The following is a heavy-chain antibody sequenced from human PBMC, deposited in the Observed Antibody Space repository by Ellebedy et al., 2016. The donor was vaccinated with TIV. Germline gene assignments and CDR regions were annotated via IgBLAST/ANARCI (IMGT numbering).Heavy chain of an antibody. CDR3: ARTSTMTTFGASDF. V-gene: IGHV3-23*01. J-gene: IGHJ3*01. CDR2: ISGSGGST. Sequence: GESLKISCAASGFTFGFSFSRYALSWVRQAPGKGLEWVSAISGSGGSTYYADSVKGRFTISRYNSKNTLYLQLNSLRAEDAALYYCARTSTMTTFGASDFWGQGTMVTVSS. CDR1: GFTFGFSFSRYA. D-gene: IGHD3-16*01.